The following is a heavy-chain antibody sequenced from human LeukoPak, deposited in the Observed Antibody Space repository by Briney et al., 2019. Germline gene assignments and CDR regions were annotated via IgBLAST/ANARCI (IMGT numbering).Heavy chain of an antibody. Sequence: SETLSLTCTVSSGSISSSSYYWGWIRQPPGKGLEWIGSIYYSGSTYYNPSLKSRVTISVDTSKNQFSLKLSSVTAADTAVYYCARHIVVVIASLNYNWFDPWGQGTLVTVSS. J-gene: IGHJ5*02. CDR1: SGSISSSSYY. CDR2: IYYSGST. CDR3: ARHIVVVIASLNYNWFDP. D-gene: IGHD2-21*01. V-gene: IGHV4-39*01.